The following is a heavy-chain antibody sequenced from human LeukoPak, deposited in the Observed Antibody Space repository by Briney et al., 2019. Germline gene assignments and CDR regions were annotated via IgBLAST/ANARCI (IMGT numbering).Heavy chain of an antibody. CDR2: IRYGGTGD. V-gene: IGHV3-30*02. Sequence: GGSPRLSCAASGFTFSNFGMHWVRQAPGKGLKWVAFIRYGGTGDYYPDSVEGRFTVSRDNSKNTLFLQMNSLRHEDTAVYFCAKDASTTSRTLDIWGQGTLVTVSS. D-gene: IGHD2/OR15-2a*01. CDR3: AKDASTTSRTLDI. J-gene: IGHJ3*02. CDR1: GFTFSNFG.